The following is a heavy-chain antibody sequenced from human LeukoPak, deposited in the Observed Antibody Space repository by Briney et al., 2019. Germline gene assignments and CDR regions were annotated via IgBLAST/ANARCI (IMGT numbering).Heavy chain of an antibody. Sequence: KPGGSLRLSCAASGFTFSSYSMNWVRRAPGKGLEWVSSISGSGSSIYYADSMKGRFTISRDNAKNSLYLQMNSLRAEDTAVYYCARWGSSVSSFDYWGQGTLVTVPS. CDR1: GFTFSSYS. CDR2: ISGSGSSI. D-gene: IGHD1-26*01. CDR3: ARWGSSVSSFDY. J-gene: IGHJ4*02. V-gene: IGHV3-21*01.